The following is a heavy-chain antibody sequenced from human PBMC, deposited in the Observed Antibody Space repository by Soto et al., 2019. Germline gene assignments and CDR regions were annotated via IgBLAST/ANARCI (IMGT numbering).Heavy chain of an antibody. CDR3: ARNGDSSDYRGWFDP. Sequence: PGGSLRLSCAASGFTVSSNYMSWVRQAPGKGLEWVSVIYSGGTTYYADPVKGRFTISRDNSKNTLYLQMNSLRAEDTAVYYCARNGDSSDYRGWFDPWGQGTLVTVSS. CDR1: GFTVSSNY. CDR2: IYSGGTT. J-gene: IGHJ5*02. V-gene: IGHV3-66*01. D-gene: IGHD3-22*01.